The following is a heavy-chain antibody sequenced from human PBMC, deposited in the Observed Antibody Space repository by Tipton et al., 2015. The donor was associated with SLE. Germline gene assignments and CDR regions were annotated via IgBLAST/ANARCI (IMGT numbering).Heavy chain of an antibody. V-gene: IGHV4-4*07. CDR3: ATLGDAFDI. CDR2: IYTSGST. J-gene: IGHJ3*02. CDR1: GGSISSYY. Sequence: LRLSCTVSGGSISSYYWSWIRQPAGKGLEWIGRIYTSGSTNYNPSLKSRVAMSVDTSKNQFSLKLSSVTAADTAVYYCATLGDAFDIWGQGTMVTVSS.